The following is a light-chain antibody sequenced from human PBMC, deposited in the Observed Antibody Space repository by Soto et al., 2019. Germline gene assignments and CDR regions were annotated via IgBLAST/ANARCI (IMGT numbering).Light chain of an antibody. CDR3: QQYNNWPWT. V-gene: IGKV3-20*01. CDR2: GAS. CDR1: QSVFNNH. J-gene: IGKJ1*01. Sequence: EIVLTQSPGTLSLSPGERATLSCRASQSVFNNHIGWYQQKPGQAPRRLIYGASSRATGIPDRFSGSGSGTDFTLTISRLEPEDFAVYYCQQYNNWPWTFGQGTKVDIK.